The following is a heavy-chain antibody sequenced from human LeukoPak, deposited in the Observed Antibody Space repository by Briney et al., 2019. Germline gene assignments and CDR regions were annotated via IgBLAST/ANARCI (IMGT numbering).Heavy chain of an antibody. V-gene: IGHV3-30*04. D-gene: IGHD4-11*01. CDR2: ISYDGSNK. CDR1: GFTFSSHA. CDR3: ARDYSGRYYFDY. Sequence: GRSLRLSCAASGFTFSSHAMHWVRQAPGKGLEWVAVISYDGSNKYYADSVKGRFTISRDNSKNTLYLQMNSLRAEDTAVYYCARDYSGRYYFDYWGQGTLVTVSS. J-gene: IGHJ4*02.